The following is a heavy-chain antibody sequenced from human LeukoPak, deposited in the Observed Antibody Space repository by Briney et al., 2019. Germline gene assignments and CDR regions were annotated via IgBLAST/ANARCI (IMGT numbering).Heavy chain of an antibody. CDR3: ARGVSD. J-gene: IGHJ4*02. CDR2: ISGNGINT. V-gene: IGHV3-23*01. CDR1: GFTFDDYG. D-gene: IGHD3-16*01. Sequence: PGGSLRLSCAASGFTFDDYGMSWVRQAPGKGLEWVSIISGNGINTYYADSVKGRFTISRDDSKNTLYLQMNSLRVDDTAIYYCARGVSDWGQGTLVTVAS.